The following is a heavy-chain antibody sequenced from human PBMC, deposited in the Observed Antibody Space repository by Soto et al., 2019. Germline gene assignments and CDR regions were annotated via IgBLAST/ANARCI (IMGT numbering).Heavy chain of an antibody. D-gene: IGHD3-22*01. CDR2: IYYSGST. CDR1: GGSISSGDYY. Sequence: KASETLSLTCTVSGGSISSGDYYWSWIRQPPGKGLEWIGYIYYSGSTYYNPSLKSRVTISVDTSKNQFSLKLSSVTAADTAVYYCARAYYYDRDDAFDIWGQGTMVTVSS. V-gene: IGHV4-30-4*01. CDR3: ARAYYYDRDDAFDI. J-gene: IGHJ3*02.